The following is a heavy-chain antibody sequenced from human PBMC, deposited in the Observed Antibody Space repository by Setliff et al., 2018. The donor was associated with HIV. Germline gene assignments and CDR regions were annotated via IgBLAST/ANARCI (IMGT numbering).Heavy chain of an antibody. D-gene: IGHD4-17*01. Sequence: ASVKVSCKACGYTFTDYYIHWVRQAPGQGLEWMGWIYPNTGGTNYAQKFQGRVTMTRDTSISTAYMELSRLRSDDTAVYYCARSTTADWGQGTMVTVSS. J-gene: IGHJ1*01. CDR3: ARSTTAD. CDR2: IYPNTGGT. CDR1: GYTFTDYY. V-gene: IGHV1-2*02.